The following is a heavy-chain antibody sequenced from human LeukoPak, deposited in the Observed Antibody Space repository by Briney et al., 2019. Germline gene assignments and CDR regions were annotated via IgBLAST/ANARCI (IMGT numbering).Heavy chain of an antibody. V-gene: IGHV3-43*01. CDR2: ISWDGGST. Sequence: PGGSLRLSCAASGFIFDDYTMHWVRQAPGKGLEWVSLISWDGGSTYYADSVKGRFTISRDNNKNSLYLQMNSLRTEDTALYYCAKDGRNYFNYWGQGTLVTVSS. CDR1: GFIFDDYT. J-gene: IGHJ4*02. CDR3: AKDGRNYFNY.